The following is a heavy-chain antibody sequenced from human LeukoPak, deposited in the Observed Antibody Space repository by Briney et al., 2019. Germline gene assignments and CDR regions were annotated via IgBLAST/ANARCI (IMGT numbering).Heavy chain of an antibody. CDR3: AKASRRHCPNTSCCTLDY. V-gene: IGHV3-23*01. D-gene: IGHD2-2*02. J-gene: IGHJ4*02. Sequence: GGSLRLSCAASGFTFSSYAMSWVRQAPGKGLEWVSAISGSGGSTYYADSVKGRFTISRDNSKDTLYLQMNSLRAEDTAVYYCAKASRRHCPNTSCCTLDYWGQGTLVTGSS. CDR1: GFTFSSYA. CDR2: ISGSGGST.